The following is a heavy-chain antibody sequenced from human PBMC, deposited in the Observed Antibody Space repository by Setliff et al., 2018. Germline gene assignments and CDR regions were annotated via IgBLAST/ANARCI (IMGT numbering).Heavy chain of an antibody. CDR2: ISHSGNT. D-gene: IGHD3-10*01. CDR3: ARHEFVGGYYGSVTYRHFDY. J-gene: IGHJ4*02. Sequence: SETLSLTCAVYGESFSGYFWSWIRQTPEKGLEWIGEISHSGNTNYNPSFKSRVTISIDTSKNQFSLQVTSLAATDTALYFCARHEFVGGYYGSVTYRHFDYWGQGILVTVSS. V-gene: IGHV4-34*01. CDR1: GESFSGYF.